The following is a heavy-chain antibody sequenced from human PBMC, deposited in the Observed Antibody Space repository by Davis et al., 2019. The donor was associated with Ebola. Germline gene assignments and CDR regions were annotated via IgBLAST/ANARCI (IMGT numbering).Heavy chain of an antibody. V-gene: IGHV4-61*02. Sequence: SETLSLTCTVSGDSISSGSYYWSWLRPPAGQGLEWIGRVYFSGSTSYNPSLESRVTMSVDRSKNQFYLRLTSVTAADTAVYFCAKGQESSYTVKWARFDSWGQGTLVTVSS. D-gene: IGHD1-26*01. CDR2: VYFSGST. J-gene: IGHJ4*02. CDR3: AKGQESSYTVKWARFDS. CDR1: GDSISSGSYY.